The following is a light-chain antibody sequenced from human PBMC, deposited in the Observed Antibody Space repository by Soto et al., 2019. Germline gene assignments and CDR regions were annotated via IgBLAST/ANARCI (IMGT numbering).Light chain of an antibody. Sequence: AIQMTQSPSSLSASVGDRVTITCRASQGIRNDLGWYQQKPGKAPKLLISAASSLQSGVPSRFSGSGSGTDFTLTISSLQPEVFATYYCVQDYNYEWTFGQGPKVDIK. CDR2: AAS. CDR1: QGIRND. V-gene: IGKV1-6*01. J-gene: IGKJ1*01. CDR3: VQDYNYEWT.